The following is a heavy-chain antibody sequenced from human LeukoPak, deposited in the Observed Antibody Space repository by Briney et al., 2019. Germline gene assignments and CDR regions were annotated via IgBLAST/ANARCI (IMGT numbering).Heavy chain of an antibody. CDR3: ARPAQLSSSWPGRAREGFDY. D-gene: IGHD6-13*01. V-gene: IGHV3-48*03. J-gene: IGHJ4*02. Sequence: PGGSLRLSCAASGFTFSSYEMNWVRQAPGKGLEWVSYISSSGSTIYYADSVKGRFTISRDNAKNSLYLQMNSLRAEDTAVYYCARPAQLSSSWPGRAREGFDYWGQGTLVTVSS. CDR2: ISSSGSTI. CDR1: GFTFSSYE.